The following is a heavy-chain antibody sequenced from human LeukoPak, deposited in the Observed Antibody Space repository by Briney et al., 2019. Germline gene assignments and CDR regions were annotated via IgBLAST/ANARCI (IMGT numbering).Heavy chain of an antibody. J-gene: IGHJ5*02. V-gene: IGHV3-23*01. CDR3: AKGKAGGLVDLFDP. CDR2: IVASYEGT. Sequence: GGSLRLSCAASGSTFSNYAMMWVRQPPGKGLEWVSSIVASYEGTFYANSVKGLFTISRDNSKSTLSLQMNSLRAEDTGVYYCAKGKAGGLVDLFDPWGQGTLVTVSS. D-gene: IGHD3/OR15-3a*01. CDR1: GSTFSNYA.